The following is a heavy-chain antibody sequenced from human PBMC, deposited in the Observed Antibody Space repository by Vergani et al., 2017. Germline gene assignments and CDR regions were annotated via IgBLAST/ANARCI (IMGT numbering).Heavy chain of an antibody. J-gene: IGHJ5*02. CDR3: TTFREGTPVVVEGLKKWIDP. Sequence: EVQLLESGGGLVQPGGSRRLSCAGAGFTFDTYTMAYVRQAPGKGLDWVATISSGGGDIFYADSVKGRFTISRDNSKKTVYLQMNSLRTEDTAIYYCTTFREGTPVVVEGLKKWIDPWGQGTLVTVSS. V-gene: IGHV3-23*01. CDR1: GFTFDTYT. D-gene: IGHD3-22*01. CDR2: ISSGGGDI.